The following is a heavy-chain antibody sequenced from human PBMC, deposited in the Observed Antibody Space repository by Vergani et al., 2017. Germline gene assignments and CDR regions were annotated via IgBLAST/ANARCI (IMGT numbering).Heavy chain of an antibody. CDR2: IHYDGSHE. Sequence: QVQLVESGGGVVQPGRSLRLSCAASGFSFSSFGYHWVRQAPGKGLEWVAFIHYDGSHEYYIDSVKGRFTISRDNSKNTLILQMNGLRAEDTAVYYCAKWGSGFLEWSYFDYWGQGTLVTVSS. J-gene: IGHJ4*02. CDR1: GFSFSSFG. V-gene: IGHV3-30*02. CDR3: AKWGSGFLEWSYFDY. D-gene: IGHD3-3*01.